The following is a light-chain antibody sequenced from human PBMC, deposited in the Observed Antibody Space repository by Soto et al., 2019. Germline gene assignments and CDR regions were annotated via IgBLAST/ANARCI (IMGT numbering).Light chain of an antibody. Sequence: DVVMTQSPLSLPVTLGQPASISCRSSQSPLYSDGNTYLSWFQQRPGQSPRRLIYKVSNRDSGVPDRLSGSGSGTDFTLKISRVEAEDVGVYYCMQGTHWPWTFGQGTKVDSK. J-gene: IGKJ1*01. CDR3: MQGTHWPWT. CDR2: KVS. CDR1: QSPLYSDGNTY. V-gene: IGKV2-30*01.